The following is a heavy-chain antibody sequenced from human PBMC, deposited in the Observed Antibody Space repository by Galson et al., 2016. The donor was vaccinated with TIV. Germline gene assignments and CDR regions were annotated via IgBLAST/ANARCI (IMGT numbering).Heavy chain of an antibody. CDR2: VNWNGVGT. D-gene: IGHD6-6*01. CDR1: GFTFDDFD. V-gene: IGHV3-20*04. J-gene: IGHJ4*02. CDR3: AREGHYSSSSPGYYFDY. Sequence: SLRLSCAASGFTFDDFDMTWVRQGPGRGLEWVSGVNWNGVGTSYADSVKGRFTISRDSAKNTPYLQINSLSAEDTAVYYCAREGHYSSSSPGYYFDYWGQGTLVTVSS.